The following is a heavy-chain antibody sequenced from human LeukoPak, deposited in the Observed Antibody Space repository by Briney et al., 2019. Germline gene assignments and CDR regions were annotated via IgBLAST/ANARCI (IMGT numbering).Heavy chain of an antibody. Sequence: GESLKISCKGSGYSFTSYWIGWVRQMPGKGLEWMGIIYPGDSDTRYSPSFQGQVTVSADKSISTAYLQWSGLKASDTAMYYCARRGIAVAGGNYYFDYWGQGTLVTVSS. CDR3: ARRGIAVAGGNYYFDY. D-gene: IGHD6-19*01. CDR2: IYPGDSDT. V-gene: IGHV5-51*01. J-gene: IGHJ4*02. CDR1: GYSFTSYW.